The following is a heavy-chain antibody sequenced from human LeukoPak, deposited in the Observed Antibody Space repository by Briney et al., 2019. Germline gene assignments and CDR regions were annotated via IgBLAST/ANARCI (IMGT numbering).Heavy chain of an antibody. D-gene: IGHD7-27*01. J-gene: IGHJ4*02. CDR1: GFTFSSYA. CDR3: ASANSESDY. Sequence: GGSLRLSCAASGFTFSSYAVHWVRQAPGKGLEWVAVISYDGSNKYYADSVKGRFTISRDNSKNTLYLQMNSLRAEDTAVYYCASANSESDYWGQGTLVTVSS. CDR2: ISYDGSNK. V-gene: IGHV3-30-3*01.